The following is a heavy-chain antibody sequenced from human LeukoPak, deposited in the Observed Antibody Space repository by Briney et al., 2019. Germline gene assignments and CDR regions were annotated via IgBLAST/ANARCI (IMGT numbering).Heavy chain of an antibody. D-gene: IGHD1-26*01. V-gene: IGHV3-30*04. J-gene: IGHJ4*02. Sequence: PGRSLRLSCAASGFTFSLYTMHWVRQAPGKGLEWVAVISYDGSDKYYADSVKGRFTISRDNSKNTLYLQMNSLRAEDTAVYYCAKEVWELRYFDYWGQGTLVTVSS. CDR2: ISYDGSDK. CDR1: GFTFSLYT. CDR3: AKEVWELRYFDY.